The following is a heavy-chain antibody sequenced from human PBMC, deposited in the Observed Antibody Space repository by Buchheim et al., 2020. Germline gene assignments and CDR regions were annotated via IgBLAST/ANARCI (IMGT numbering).Heavy chain of an antibody. J-gene: IGHJ4*02. CDR2: IYFTGST. CDR1: GGSITTYY. D-gene: IGHD6-19*01. CDR3: ARGGSTGWATDF. Sequence: VQLLESGPGLVKPSETLSLTCTVSGGSITTYYWSWFRQPPGKGLEWIGHIYFTGSTNYNPSLKSRVTMSVDTSKNTFPLNLSSVTAADTAVYYCARGGSTGWATDFWGQGTL. V-gene: IGHV4-4*08.